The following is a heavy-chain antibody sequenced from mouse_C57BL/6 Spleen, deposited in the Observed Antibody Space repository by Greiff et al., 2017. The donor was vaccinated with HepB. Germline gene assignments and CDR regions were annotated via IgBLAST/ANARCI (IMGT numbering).Heavy chain of an antibody. CDR2: INPNNGGT. D-gene: IGHD2-3*01. Sequence: EVQLQQSGPELVKPGASVKISCKASGYTFTDYYMNWVKQSHGKSLEWIGDINPNNGGTSYNQKFKGKATLTVDKSSSTAYMELRSLTSEDSAVYYCAREGYDEGYWGQGTTLTVSS. V-gene: IGHV1-26*01. CDR1: GYTFTDYY. J-gene: IGHJ2*01. CDR3: AREGYDEGY.